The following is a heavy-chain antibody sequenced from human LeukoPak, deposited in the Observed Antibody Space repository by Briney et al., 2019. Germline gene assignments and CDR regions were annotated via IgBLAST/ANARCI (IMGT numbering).Heavy chain of an antibody. Sequence: GGSLRLSCAASGFTFSSYAMSWVRQAPGKGLEWVSAISGSGGSTYYADSVKGRFTISRDNSKNTLYLQMNSLRAEDTAVYYCAKDLTLSPTYYDILTGYYANYYYYGMDVWGQGTTVTVSS. D-gene: IGHD3-9*01. CDR1: GFTFSSYA. CDR3: AKDLTLSPTYYDILTGYYANYYYYGMDV. J-gene: IGHJ6*02. CDR2: ISGSGGST. V-gene: IGHV3-23*01.